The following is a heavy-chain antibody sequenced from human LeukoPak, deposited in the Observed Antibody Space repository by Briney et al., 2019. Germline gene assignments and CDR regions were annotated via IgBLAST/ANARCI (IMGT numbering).Heavy chain of an antibody. CDR3: ARAITGKRGHDAFDI. CDR2: ISAYNGDR. V-gene: IGHV1-18*01. D-gene: IGHD1-20*01. CDR1: GYTFTNYA. Sequence: ASVKVSCKASGYTFTNYAFGWVRQAPGQGLEWMGWISAYNGDRNYAQNFQGRVTMTTDTSTSTAFMELRSLRSDDTAVYYCARAITGKRGHDAFDIWGQGTMVTVSS. J-gene: IGHJ3*02.